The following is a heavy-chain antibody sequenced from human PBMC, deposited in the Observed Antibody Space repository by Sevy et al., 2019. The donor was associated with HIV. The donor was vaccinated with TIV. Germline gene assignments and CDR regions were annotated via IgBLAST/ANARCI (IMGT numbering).Heavy chain of an antibody. CDR1: GDSISSSPYY. J-gene: IGHJ4*02. V-gene: IGHV4-39*01. D-gene: IGHD3-9*01. Sequence: SETLSLTCTVSGDSISSSPYYWGWIRQSHGKGLEWIGSIYYSGSTYYNPSLKSRVPISVYTSKNQFSLKLNSVTAADTAVYYCARQVGQLRFFDWSPGYFDYWGQGILVTVSS. CDR3: ARQVGQLRFFDWSPGYFDY. CDR2: IYYSGST.